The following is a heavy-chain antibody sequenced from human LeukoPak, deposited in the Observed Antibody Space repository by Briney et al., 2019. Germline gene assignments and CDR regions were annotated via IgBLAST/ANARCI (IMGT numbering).Heavy chain of an antibody. CDR1: GYSFTDYY. J-gene: IGHJ3*02. CDR2: INPNSGGT. CDR3: ARLFGGDAFDI. D-gene: IGHD3-16*01. V-gene: IGHV1-2*02. Sequence: ASVKVSCRASGYSFTDYYIHWVRQAPGQGLEWMGWINPNSGGTNYAQKFQGRVTMTRDTSISTAYMELSRLRSDDTAVYYCARLFGGDAFDIWGQGTMVTVSS.